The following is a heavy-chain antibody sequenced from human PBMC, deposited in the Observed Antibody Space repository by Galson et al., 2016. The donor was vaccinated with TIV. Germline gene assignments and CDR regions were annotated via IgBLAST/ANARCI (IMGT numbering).Heavy chain of an antibody. Sequence: SVKVSCKASGYTLTGYYMHWVRQAPGQGLEWMGWINPNSGGTNYAQKFQGRVAMTRDTSISTAYMELSSLRSDDTAVYYCARDGPNWNYYYYYIDVWGKGTTVTVSS. D-gene: IGHD4/OR15-4a*01. CDR3: ARDGPNWNYYYYYIDV. CDR2: INPNSGGT. V-gene: IGHV1-2*02. J-gene: IGHJ6*03. CDR1: GYTLTGYY.